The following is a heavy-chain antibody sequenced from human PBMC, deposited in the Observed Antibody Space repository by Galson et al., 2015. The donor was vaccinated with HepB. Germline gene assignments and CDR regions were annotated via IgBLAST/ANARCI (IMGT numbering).Heavy chain of an antibody. Sequence: SVKVSCKVSGYTLTELSMHWVRQAPGKGLEWMGGFDPEDGETIYAQKFQGRVTMTEDTSTDTAYMELSSLRSEDTAVYYCATDLNWERERRGGEGDYWGQGTLVTVSS. J-gene: IGHJ4*02. V-gene: IGHV1-24*01. D-gene: IGHD3-16*01. CDR2: FDPEDGET. CDR1: GYTLTELS. CDR3: ATDLNWERERRGGEGDY.